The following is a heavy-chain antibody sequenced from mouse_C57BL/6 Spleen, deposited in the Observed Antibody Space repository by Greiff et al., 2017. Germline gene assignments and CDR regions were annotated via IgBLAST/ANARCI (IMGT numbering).Heavy chain of an antibody. CDR3: ARSGAAQNGYYAMDY. V-gene: IGHV1-81*01. CDR2: IYPRSGNT. D-gene: IGHD3-2*02. CDR1: GYTFTSYG. Sequence: QVQLKQSGAELARPGASVKLSCKASGYTFTSYGISWVKQRTGQGLEWIGEIYPRSGNTYYNEKFKGKATLTADKSSSTAYMELRSLTSDDSAVYFCARSGAAQNGYYAMDYWGQGTSVTVSS. J-gene: IGHJ4*01.